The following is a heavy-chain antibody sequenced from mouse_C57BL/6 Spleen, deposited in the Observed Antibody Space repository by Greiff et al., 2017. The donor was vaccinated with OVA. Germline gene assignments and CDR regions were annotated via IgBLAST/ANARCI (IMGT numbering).Heavy chain of an antibody. Sequence: EVQGVESGGGLVKPGGSLKLSCAASGFTFSSYAMSWVRQTPEKRLEWVATISDGGSYTYYPDNVKGRFTISRDNAKNNLYLQMSQLKSEDTAMYYCARDRDYYGSSSWFAYWGQGTLVTVSA. CDR2: ISDGGSYT. J-gene: IGHJ3*01. D-gene: IGHD1-1*01. CDR3: ARDRDYYGSSSWFAY. V-gene: IGHV5-4*01. CDR1: GFTFSSYA.